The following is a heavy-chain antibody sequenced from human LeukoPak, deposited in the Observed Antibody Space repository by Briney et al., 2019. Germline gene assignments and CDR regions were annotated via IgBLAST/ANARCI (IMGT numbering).Heavy chain of an antibody. V-gene: IGHV3-33*01. CDR1: GFTFSNYD. CDR3: ARDYSRNSFDY. Sequence: GGSLRLSCAASGFTFSNYDMHWVRQAPGKGLEWVAVIWYDGINNYYADSVKGRFSISRDNSKNALYLQMNSLSAEDTADYFCARDYSRNSFDYWGQGTLVTVFS. J-gene: IGHJ4*02. CDR2: IWYDGINN. D-gene: IGHD6-13*01.